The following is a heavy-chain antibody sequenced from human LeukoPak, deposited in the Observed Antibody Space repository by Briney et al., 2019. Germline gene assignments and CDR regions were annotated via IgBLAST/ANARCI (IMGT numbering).Heavy chain of an antibody. CDR2: ISSSSTI. V-gene: IGHV3-48*01. CDR1: GFTFSSYS. CDR3: ARSREYCSGGSCSYFDY. D-gene: IGHD2-15*01. J-gene: IGHJ4*02. Sequence: GGSLRLSCAASGFTFSSYSMNWVRQAPGKGLEWVSCISSSSTIYYADSVKGRFTISRDNAKNSLYLQMNSLRAEDTAVYYCARSREYCSGGSCSYFDYWGQGTLVTVSS.